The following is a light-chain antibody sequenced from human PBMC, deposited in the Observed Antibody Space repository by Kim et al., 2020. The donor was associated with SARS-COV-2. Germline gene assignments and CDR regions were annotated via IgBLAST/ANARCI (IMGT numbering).Light chain of an antibody. V-gene: IGLV3-19*01. J-gene: IGLJ2*01. Sequence: SSELTQDPAVSLALGQTVRITCQGDSLRSYYATWYQQKPGQAPIVVIYGKNNRPSGIPDRFSGSSSGNTASLTITGTQAGDGADYYCNSRDSNDNVVFGGGTK. CDR1: SLRSYY. CDR2: GKN. CDR3: NSRDSNDNVV.